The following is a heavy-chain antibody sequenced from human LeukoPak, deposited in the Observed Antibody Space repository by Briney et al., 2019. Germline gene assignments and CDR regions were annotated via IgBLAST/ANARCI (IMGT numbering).Heavy chain of an antibody. CDR2: INPNSGST. CDR1: GYTFTGYY. J-gene: IGHJ4*02. Sequence: ASVKVSCKASGYTFTGYYIHWVRQAPGQGHEWMGWINPNSGSTSYAQKSQGRVTMTRDTSISIAYMELTSLRSDDTAIYYCAVSYSGGSIFDYWGQGTLVTVSS. CDR3: AVSYSGGSIFDY. V-gene: IGHV1-2*02. D-gene: IGHD6-19*01.